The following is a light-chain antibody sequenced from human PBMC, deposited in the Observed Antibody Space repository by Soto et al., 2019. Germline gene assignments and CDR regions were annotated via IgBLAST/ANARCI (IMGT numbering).Light chain of an antibody. CDR2: GAF. Sequence: EILMTQSPVTLSASPGERATLSCRASQSVSSNLAWYQQKPGQAPSLLIYGAFIRATGIPARFSGTGSGTEFTLTISSLQSEDFALYYCQQYNDWPLTFGQGTKVEI. CDR3: QQYNDWPLT. J-gene: IGKJ1*01. CDR1: QSVSSN. V-gene: IGKV3-15*01.